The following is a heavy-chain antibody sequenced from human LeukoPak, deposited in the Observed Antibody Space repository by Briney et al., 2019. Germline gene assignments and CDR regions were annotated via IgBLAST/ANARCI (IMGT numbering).Heavy chain of an antibody. V-gene: IGHV4-4*02. CDR3: ASGRRHTIYGDYASGWFDP. Sequence: SKTLSLTCAVSGVSSSSNLWWTWVRQPPGKVLEWIAEIHHIGSINYNPSLKSRVTISVDKANNQFSLKLSSVTAADTAVYFFASGRRHTIYGDYASGWFDPWGQGTLVTVSS. CDR1: GVSSSSNLW. CDR2: IHHIGSI. D-gene: IGHD4-17*01. J-gene: IGHJ5*02.